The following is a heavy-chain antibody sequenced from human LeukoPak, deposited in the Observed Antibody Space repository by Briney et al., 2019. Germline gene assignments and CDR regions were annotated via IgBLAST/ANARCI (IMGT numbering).Heavy chain of an antibody. CDR1: GGSISSYY. V-gene: IGHV4-59*08. J-gene: IGHJ6*02. CDR3: ARGNYGSGRFSLPYYYYYGMDV. D-gene: IGHD3-10*01. CDR2: IYYSGST. Sequence: SETLSLTCTVSGGSISSYYWSWIRQPPGKGLEWIGYIYYSGSTNYNPSLKSRVTISVDTSKNRFSLNLSSVTAADTAVYYCARGNYGSGRFSLPYYYYYGMDVWGQGTTVTVSS.